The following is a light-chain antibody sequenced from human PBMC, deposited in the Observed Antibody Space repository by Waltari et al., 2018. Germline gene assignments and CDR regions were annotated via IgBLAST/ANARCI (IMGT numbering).Light chain of an antibody. V-gene: IGKV1-NL1*01. CDR3: QQYYSTPYT. CDR1: QGISTS. J-gene: IGKJ2*01. CDR2: SSS. Sequence: DIQMTQSPSSLSASVGDRVTITCRASQGISTSFAWYQQKPGKAPKLLLSSSSTLETGVPSRFSGSGSGTDYTLTISSLQPEDFATYHCQQYYSTPYTFGQGTKLEI.